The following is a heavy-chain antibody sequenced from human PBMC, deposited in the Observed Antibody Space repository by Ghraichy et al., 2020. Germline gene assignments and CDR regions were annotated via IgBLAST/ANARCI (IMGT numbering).Heavy chain of an antibody. CDR2: IYSSGIT. Sequence: ESLNISCAVSGSSISSSKWWAWVRQSPGKGLEWIGEIYSSGITDYNPSLKSRVTISLDESNNHFSLKLDSLTAADTASYYCAHSGWYSIVDWGPGTLVTVSS. J-gene: IGHJ4*02. D-gene: IGHD6-19*01. V-gene: IGHV4-4*02. CDR3: AHSGWYSIVD. CDR1: GSSISSSKW.